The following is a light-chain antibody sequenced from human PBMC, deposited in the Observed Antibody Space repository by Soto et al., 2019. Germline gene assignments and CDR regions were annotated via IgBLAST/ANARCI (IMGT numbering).Light chain of an antibody. Sequence: QSALTQPASVSGSPGQSITISCTGTSSDVGAYDLVSWYQQHPGKAPKLMIYDVNVRPSGVSNRFSGSKSGNTASLTISGLQAEDEADDYCSSYTTRSTLDYVFGTGTKLTVL. V-gene: IGLV2-14*03. J-gene: IGLJ1*01. CDR2: DVN. CDR3: SSYTTRSTLDYV. CDR1: SSDVGAYDL.